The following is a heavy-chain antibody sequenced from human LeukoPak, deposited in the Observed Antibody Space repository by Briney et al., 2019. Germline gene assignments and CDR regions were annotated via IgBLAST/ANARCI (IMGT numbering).Heavy chain of an antibody. J-gene: IGHJ1*01. V-gene: IGHV3-74*01. CDR2: FKSDGST. CDR1: GFTFSSYW. CDR3: ARAPSEIGGYYPEYFRH. Sequence: GGSLRLSCAASGFTFSSYWMHWVRQAPGKGLVWFPLFKSDGSTNYADSVKGRFTISRDNAKNTVSLQMNSLRAEDTGVYYCARAPSEIGGYYPEYFRHWGQGTLVTVSS. D-gene: IGHD3-22*01.